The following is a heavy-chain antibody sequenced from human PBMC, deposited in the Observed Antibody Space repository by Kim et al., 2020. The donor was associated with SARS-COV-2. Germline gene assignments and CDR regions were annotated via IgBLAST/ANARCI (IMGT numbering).Heavy chain of an antibody. CDR3: AREYSMITFGGVIVPPQFDP. D-gene: IGHD3-16*02. V-gene: IGHV4-30-2*05. Sequence: RVTISVDTSKNQFSLKLSSVTAADTAVYYCAREYSMITFGGVIVPPQFDPWGQGTLVTVSS. J-gene: IGHJ5*02.